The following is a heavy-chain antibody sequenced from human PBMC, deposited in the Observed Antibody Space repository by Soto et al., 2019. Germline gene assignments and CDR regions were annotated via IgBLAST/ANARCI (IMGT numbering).Heavy chain of an antibody. CDR3: LKTRIAVRELMGYYYGMDV. V-gene: IGHV3-64D*06. J-gene: IGHJ6*02. Sequence: GGSLRLSCSASGFTFSTYAMHWVRQAPGKGLEYISAIISDGGSAYYTDSVKGRFTISRDNSQNTLYLQMSSLRPEDTAVYYCLKTRIAVRELMGYYYGMDVWGQGTTVTVSS. CDR1: GFTFSTYA. D-gene: IGHD3-10*01. CDR2: IISDGGSA.